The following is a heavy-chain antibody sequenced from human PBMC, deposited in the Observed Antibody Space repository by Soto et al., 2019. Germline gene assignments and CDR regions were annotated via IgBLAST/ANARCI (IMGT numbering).Heavy chain of an antibody. CDR3: AKDGSPDLLGGFDP. V-gene: IGHV3-30*18. Sequence: PGGSLRLSCAASGFTFSSYGMHWVRQAPGKGLEWVAVISYDGSNKYYADSVKGRFTISRDNSKNTLYLQMNSLRAEDTAVYYCAKDGSPDLLGGFDPWGQGT. J-gene: IGHJ5*02. CDR2: ISYDGSNK. CDR1: GFTFSSYG. D-gene: IGHD1-26*01.